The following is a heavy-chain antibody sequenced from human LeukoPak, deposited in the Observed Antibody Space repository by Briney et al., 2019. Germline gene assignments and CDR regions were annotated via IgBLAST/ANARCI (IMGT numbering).Heavy chain of an antibody. V-gene: IGHV3-21*01. CDR1: GFTFSAYS. D-gene: IGHD2-15*01. Sequence: GGSLSLSCAASGFTFSAYSMNWVRQAPGKGLEWVSSISSGSRYIYYADSVKGRFTISRDNAKDSLYLQMNSLRAEDTAVYYCAKCSGGNCYHSDDHWGQGTLVTVSP. CDR3: AKCSGGNCYHSDDH. J-gene: IGHJ5*02. CDR2: ISSGSRYI.